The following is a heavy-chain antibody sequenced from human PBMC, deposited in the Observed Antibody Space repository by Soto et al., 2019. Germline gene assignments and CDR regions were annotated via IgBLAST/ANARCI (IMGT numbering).Heavy chain of an antibody. V-gene: IGHV1-69*05. CDR1: GGTFGSNA. Sequence: SVKVSCKASGGTFGSNAISWVRQAPGQGLEWMGGIIPIFGTINSAQRFQGRVTMTTDTSTRTVYMELRDLSSDDTAVYYCAKDLGSGYRFDYWGQGTPVTVSS. J-gene: IGHJ4*02. D-gene: IGHD3-9*01. CDR2: IIPIFGTI. CDR3: AKDLGSGYRFDY.